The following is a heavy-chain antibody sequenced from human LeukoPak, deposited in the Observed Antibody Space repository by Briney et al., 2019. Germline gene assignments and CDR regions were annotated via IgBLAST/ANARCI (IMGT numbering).Heavy chain of an antibody. J-gene: IGHJ4*02. CDR3: AKDSRRRDVDTANPLDY. Sequence: PGGSLRLSCAASGFTFSSYAMSWVRQAPGKGLEWVSAISGSGGSTYYADSVKGRFTISRDNSKNTLYLQMNSLRAEDTAVYYCAKDSRRRDVDTANPLDYWGQGTLVTVSS. CDR1: GFTFSSYA. V-gene: IGHV3-23*01. CDR2: ISGSGGST. D-gene: IGHD5-18*01.